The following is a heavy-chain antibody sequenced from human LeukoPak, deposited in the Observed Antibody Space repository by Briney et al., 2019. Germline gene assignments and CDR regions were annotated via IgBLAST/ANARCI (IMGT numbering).Heavy chain of an antibody. D-gene: IGHD4-11*01. CDR1: GFTFGSYG. J-gene: IGHJ6*03. Sequence: GGSLRLSCAASGFTFGSYGMHWVRQAPGKGLEWVSSISSSSSYIYYADSVKGRFTISRDNAKNSLYLQMNSLRAEDTAVYYCARATVTDYYYYYMDVWGKGTTVTVSS. CDR3: ARATVTDYYYYYMDV. V-gene: IGHV3-21*01. CDR2: ISSSSSYI.